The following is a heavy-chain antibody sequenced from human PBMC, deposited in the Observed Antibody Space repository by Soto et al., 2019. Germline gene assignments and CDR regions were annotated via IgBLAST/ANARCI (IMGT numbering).Heavy chain of an antibody. J-gene: IGHJ6*02. D-gene: IGHD3-10*01. CDR3: AREGGSGNYRYYAMDV. Sequence: QVQLVQSGAEVKKPGSSVKVSCKASGGTFSSYAISWVRQAPGQGLEWMGGIIPIFGTATYAQKFQGRVTITADESTSTAYMELSSLRSEDTAVYYCAREGGSGNYRYYAMDVWGQGTTVTVSS. CDR2: IIPIFGTA. CDR1: GGTFSSYA. V-gene: IGHV1-69*12.